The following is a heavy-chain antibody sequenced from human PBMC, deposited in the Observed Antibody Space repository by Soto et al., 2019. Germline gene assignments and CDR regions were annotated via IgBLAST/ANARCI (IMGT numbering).Heavy chain of an antibody. CDR2: INAGNGNT. CDR3: ARDDILFDWLSGLNYYYGMDV. CDR1: VYTFTSYA. Sequence: GASVKVSCKASVYTFTSYAMHWVRQAPGQRLEWMGWINAGNGNTKYSQKFQGRVTITRDTSASTAYMELSSLRSEDTAVYYCARDDILFDWLSGLNYYYGMDVWGQGTTVTVSS. D-gene: IGHD3-9*01. J-gene: IGHJ6*02. V-gene: IGHV1-3*01.